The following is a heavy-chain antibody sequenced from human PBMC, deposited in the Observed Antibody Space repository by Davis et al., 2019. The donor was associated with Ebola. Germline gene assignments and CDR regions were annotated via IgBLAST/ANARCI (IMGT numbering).Heavy chain of an antibody. CDR3: ARDSSSWYDVDDY. D-gene: IGHD6-13*01. Sequence: LSLTCAASGFTFSSYAMSWVRQAPGKGLEWVSAISGSGGSTYYADSVKGRFTISRDNSKNTLYLQMNSLRAEDTAVYYCARDSSSWYDVDDYWGQGTLVTVSS. CDR2: ISGSGGST. CDR1: GFTFSSYA. V-gene: IGHV3-23*01. J-gene: IGHJ4*02.